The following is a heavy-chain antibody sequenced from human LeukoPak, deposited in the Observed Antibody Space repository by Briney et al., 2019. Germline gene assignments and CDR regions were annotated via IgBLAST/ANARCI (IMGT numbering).Heavy chain of an antibody. D-gene: IGHD5-12*01. CDR1: GYSFTSYW. V-gene: IGHV5-51*01. Sequence: GESLKISCKGSGYSFTSYWIGWVRQMPGKVLEWMGIIYPGDSDTRYSPSFQGQVTISADKSISTAYLQWSSLKASDTAMYYCARPLPSGMVATGFDYWGQGTLVTVSS. J-gene: IGHJ4*02. CDR2: IYPGDSDT. CDR3: ARPLPSGMVATGFDY.